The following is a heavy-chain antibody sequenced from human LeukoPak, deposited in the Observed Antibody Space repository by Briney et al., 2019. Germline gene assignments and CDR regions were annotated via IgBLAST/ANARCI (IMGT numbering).Heavy chain of an antibody. Sequence: ASVKVSCKASGYTFTKYVMNWVRQAPGQGLEWLGWINTKTANPTYAQGFTGRFLFSLDTSVTTTYLQISSLKDEDTAVYYCARAEKIYGSGRPHAFDIWGQGTMVTVSS. V-gene: IGHV7-4-1*02. CDR3: ARAEKIYGSGRPHAFDI. CDR2: INTKTANP. J-gene: IGHJ3*02. CDR1: GYTFTKYV. D-gene: IGHD3-10*01.